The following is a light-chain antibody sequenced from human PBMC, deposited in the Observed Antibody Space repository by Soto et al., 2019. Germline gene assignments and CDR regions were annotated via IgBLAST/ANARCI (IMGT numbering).Light chain of an antibody. CDR2: DTS. CDR1: QSVSRY. V-gene: IGKV3-11*01. CDR3: QQRSVWPRT. Sequence: EIVLTQSPGTLSLSPGERATLSCRASQSVSRYLAWYQQKPAQAPRLLIYDTSNRATGIPARFSGSGSGTDFTLTISSLEPEDFAVYYCQQRSVWPRTFSQGTKVDIK. J-gene: IGKJ1*01.